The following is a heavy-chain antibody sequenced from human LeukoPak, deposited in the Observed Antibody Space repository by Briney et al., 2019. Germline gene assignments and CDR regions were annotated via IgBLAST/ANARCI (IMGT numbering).Heavy chain of an antibody. Sequence: PSETLSLTCAVYGGSFSGYYWSWIRQPPGKGLEWIGEINHSGSTNYNPSLKSRVTISVDTSKNQFSLKLSSVTAADMAVYYCATGSLGYCSGGSCHDAFDIWGQGTMVTVSS. D-gene: IGHD2-15*01. V-gene: IGHV4-34*01. CDR1: GGSFSGYY. J-gene: IGHJ3*02. CDR2: INHSGST. CDR3: ATGSLGYCSGGSCHDAFDI.